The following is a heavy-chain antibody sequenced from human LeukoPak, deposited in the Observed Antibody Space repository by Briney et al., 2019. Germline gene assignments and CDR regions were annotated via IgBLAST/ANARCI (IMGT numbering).Heavy chain of an antibody. V-gene: IGHV1-46*01. D-gene: IGHD3-9*01. Sequence: EASVKVSCKASGYTFTSHFMHWVRQAPGQGLEWMGIINPRGGSTSYTQKFQGRVTMTRDTSTSTVYMELSSLRSEDTALYYCAKDISGVLRYFDWSYRDYWGQGTLVTVSS. CDR1: GYTFTSHF. CDR3: AKDISGVLRYFDWSYRDY. CDR2: INPRGGST. J-gene: IGHJ4*02.